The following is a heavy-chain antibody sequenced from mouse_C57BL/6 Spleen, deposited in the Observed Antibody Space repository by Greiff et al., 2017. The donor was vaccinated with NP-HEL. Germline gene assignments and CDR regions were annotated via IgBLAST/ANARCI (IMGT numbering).Heavy chain of an antibody. CDR3: ARKDYDEGFAY. CDR2: IDPSDSET. V-gene: IGHV1-52*01. J-gene: IGHJ3*01. Sequence: QVQLQQPGAELVRPGSSVKLSCKASGYTFTSYWMHWVKQRPIQGLEWIGNIDPSDSETHYNQKFKDKATLTVDKSSSTAYMQLSSLTSEDSAVYYCARKDYDEGFAYWGQGTLVTVSA. CDR1: GYTFTSYW. D-gene: IGHD2-4*01.